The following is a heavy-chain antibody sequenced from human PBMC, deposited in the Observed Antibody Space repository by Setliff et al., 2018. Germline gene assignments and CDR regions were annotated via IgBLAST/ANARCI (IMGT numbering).Heavy chain of an antibody. D-gene: IGHD3-22*01. J-gene: IGHJ3*02. Sequence: PGGSLRLSCAASGFSFSDSAMHWVRQAPGKGLEWVANIKGDGSEKFYLDSVKGRFTISRDNAKNSLYLQMNSLRAEDTAVYYCARDRISRYYDSGAHAFDIWGQGTMVTVSS. CDR3: ARDRISRYYDSGAHAFDI. CDR1: GFSFSDSA. CDR2: IKGDGSEK. V-gene: IGHV3-7*03.